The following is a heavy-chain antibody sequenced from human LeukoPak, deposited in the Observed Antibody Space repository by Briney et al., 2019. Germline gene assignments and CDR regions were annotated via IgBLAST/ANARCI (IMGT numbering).Heavy chain of an antibody. CDR2: ISGSGGST. J-gene: IGHJ5*02. CDR3: AKEIYFWSGYYT. Sequence: GGSLRLSCAASGFTFSSYGMHWVRRAPGKGLEWVSAISGSGGSTYYADSVKGRFTISRDNSKNTLYLQMNSLRAEDTAVYYCAKEIYFWSGYYTWGQGTLVTVSS. CDR1: GFTFSSYG. D-gene: IGHD3-3*01. V-gene: IGHV3-23*01.